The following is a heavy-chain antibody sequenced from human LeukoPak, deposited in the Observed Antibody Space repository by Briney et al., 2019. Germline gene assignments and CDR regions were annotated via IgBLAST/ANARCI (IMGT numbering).Heavy chain of an antibody. J-gene: IGHJ4*02. D-gene: IGHD6-19*01. V-gene: IGHV3-30-3*01. CDR1: GFTFSSYT. CDR3: AKGEVGSGRSFDY. CDR2: ISYEGANK. Sequence: GGSLRLSCAASGFTFSSYTMHWVRQAPGKGLEWVAVISYEGANKYYADSVKGRFNVSRDNIKNTLYLQMNSLRVEDTAIYYCAKGEVGSGRSFDYWGQGTLVTISS.